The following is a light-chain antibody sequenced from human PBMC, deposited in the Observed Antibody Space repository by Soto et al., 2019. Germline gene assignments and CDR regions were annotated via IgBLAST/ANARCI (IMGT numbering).Light chain of an antibody. CDR3: QQFNADLFT. J-gene: IGKJ3*01. V-gene: IGKV1-13*02. CDR1: QGIDSA. Sequence: GDRVTITCRASQGIDSALAWYQQKPGKAPNLLIYDASSLESGVPSRFSGSGSGTDFTLTISGLQAEDFATYYCQQFNADLFTFGPGTKVDSK. CDR2: DAS.